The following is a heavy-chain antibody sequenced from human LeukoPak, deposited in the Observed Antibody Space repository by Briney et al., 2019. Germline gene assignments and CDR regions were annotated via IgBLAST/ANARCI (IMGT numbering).Heavy chain of an antibody. D-gene: IGHD3-9*01. CDR1: GFTFSSYA. V-gene: IGHV3-23*01. Sequence: GGSLRLSCAASGFTFSSYAMSWVRQAPVKGLVWVSAISGSGGSTYYADSVKGRFTISRDNSKNTLCLQMNSLRAEDTAVYYCAKDQVLRYFEWLLSASGYWGQGTLVTVSS. J-gene: IGHJ4*02. CDR3: AKDQVLRYFEWLLSASGY. CDR2: ISGSGGST.